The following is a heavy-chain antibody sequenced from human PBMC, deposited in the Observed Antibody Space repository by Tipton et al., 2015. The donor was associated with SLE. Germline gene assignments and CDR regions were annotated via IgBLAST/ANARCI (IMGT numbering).Heavy chain of an antibody. CDR3: AGNLMVGAYYYYYYGMDV. D-gene: IGHD1-26*01. J-gene: IGHJ6*02. CDR2: IKTDGSTT. V-gene: IGHV3-74*01. Sequence: SLRLSCAASGFTFSSHWMHWVRQAPGKGLLWVSRIKTDGSTTTYADSVEGRFTISRDNAKNTLYLQMNSLRAEDTAVYYCAGNLMVGAYYYYYYGMDVWGQGTTVTVSS. CDR1: GFTFSSHW.